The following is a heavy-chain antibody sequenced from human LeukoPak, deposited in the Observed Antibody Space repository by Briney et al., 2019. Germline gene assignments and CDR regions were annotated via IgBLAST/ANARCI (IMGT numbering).Heavy chain of an antibody. Sequence: ASVKVSCKASGYTFTSYYMHWVRQAPGQGLEWMGIINPSGGSTSYAQKFQGRVTMTRDTSTSTVYMELSSLRSEDTAVYYCARGSNTAMVQDWFDPWGQGTLVTVSS. J-gene: IGHJ5*02. D-gene: IGHD5-18*01. CDR1: GYTFTSYY. V-gene: IGHV1-46*01. CDR3: ARGSNTAMVQDWFDP. CDR2: INPSGGST.